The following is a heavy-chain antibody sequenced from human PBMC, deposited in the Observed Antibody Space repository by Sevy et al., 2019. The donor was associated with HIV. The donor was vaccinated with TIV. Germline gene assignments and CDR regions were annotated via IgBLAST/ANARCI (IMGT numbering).Heavy chain of an antibody. V-gene: IGHV4-39*01. CDR1: GASISSSGYY. D-gene: IGHD6-19*01. CDR3: AGPILTYNNGWSYYDY. J-gene: IGHJ4*02. CDR2: INYSGYM. Sequence: SETLSLTCTVSGASISSSGYYWGWIRQPPGKGLEWIASINYSGYMFYNPSLKSRVTISADTSKNQFSLDLNSVTAADTATYYCAGPILTYNNGWSYYDYWGQGTVVTVSS.